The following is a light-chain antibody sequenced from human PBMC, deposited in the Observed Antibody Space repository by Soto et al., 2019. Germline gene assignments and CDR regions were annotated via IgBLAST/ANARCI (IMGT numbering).Light chain of an antibody. J-gene: IGLJ1*01. Sequence: QSALTQPASVSGSPGQSITISCTGTSSDVGAYNYDSWYQQYPGEAPKVIIYDVSHRPAGVSNRFSDSKSGNTASLTISGLQTQDEADYYCSSYTSATTYVFGTGTKVTVL. CDR2: DVS. CDR1: SSDVGAYNY. CDR3: SSYTSATTYV. V-gene: IGLV2-14*01.